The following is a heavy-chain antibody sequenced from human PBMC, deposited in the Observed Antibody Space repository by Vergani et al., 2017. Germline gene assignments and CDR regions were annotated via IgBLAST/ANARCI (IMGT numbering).Heavy chain of an antibody. CDR1: GASIRSSNYY. V-gene: IGHV4-39*01. Sequence: QLQLQESGPGLVKPSATLSLTCSVSGASIRSSNYYWGWIRQPPGKGLEWIASIYYSGSTYYTPSLKSRVTISVDTSKNQFSLKLSSVTAADTAVYFCARHSTVEWLVKLGWIEPWGKGILVTVSS. J-gene: IGHJ5*02. CDR3: ARHSTVEWLVKLGWIEP. CDR2: IYYSGST. D-gene: IGHD6-19*01.